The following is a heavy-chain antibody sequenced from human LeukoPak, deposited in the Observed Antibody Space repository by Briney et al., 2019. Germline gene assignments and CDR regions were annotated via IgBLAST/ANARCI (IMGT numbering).Heavy chain of an antibody. V-gene: IGHV4-30-2*01. Sequence: SETLSLTCAVSGGSISSGGYSWSWIRQPPGKGLEWIGYIYHSGSTYYNPSLKSRVTISVDRSKNQFSLKLSSVTAADTAVYYCARGWSTAMTFDYWGQGTLVTVSS. CDR3: ARGWSTAMTFDY. J-gene: IGHJ4*02. CDR2: IYHSGST. D-gene: IGHD5-18*01. CDR1: GGSISSGGYS.